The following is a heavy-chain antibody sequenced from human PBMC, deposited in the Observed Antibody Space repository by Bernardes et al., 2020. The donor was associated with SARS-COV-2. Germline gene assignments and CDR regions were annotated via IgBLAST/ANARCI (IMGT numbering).Heavy chain of an antibody. V-gene: IGHV3-30*18. D-gene: IGHD3-10*01. CDR1: GFTFSSYG. Sequence: GGSLRLSCAASGFTFSSYGMHWVRQAPGKGLEWVAVISDDGTIQYYEDSVKGRFTISRDNSKNTLYLQMNSLRTEDTAVYYCAKGGFGELLSQFDYWGQGNLVTVSS. CDR2: ISDDGTIQ. J-gene: IGHJ4*02. CDR3: AKGGFGELLSQFDY.